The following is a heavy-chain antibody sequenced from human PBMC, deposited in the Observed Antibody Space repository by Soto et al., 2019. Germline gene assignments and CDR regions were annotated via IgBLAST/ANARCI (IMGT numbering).Heavy chain of an antibody. CDR2: INHSGST. V-gene: IGHV4-34*01. Sequence: PSETLSLTCTVSGGSISGYYWSWIRQPPGKGLEWIGEINHSGSTNYNPSLKSRVTISVDTSKNQFSLKLSSVAAADTAVYYCARGLMKAWFDPWGQGTLVTVSS. CDR3: ARGLMKAWFDP. CDR1: GGSISGYY. J-gene: IGHJ5*02.